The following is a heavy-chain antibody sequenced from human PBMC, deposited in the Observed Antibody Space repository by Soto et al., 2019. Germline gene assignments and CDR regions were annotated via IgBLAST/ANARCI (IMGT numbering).Heavy chain of an antibody. D-gene: IGHD2-2*01. CDR3: ARDRTPSKTTVPAALGY. J-gene: IGHJ4*02. V-gene: IGHV1-69*08. CDR1: GGTFSSYT. CDR2: IIPILGIA. Sequence: QVQLVQSGAEVKQPGSSVKVSCKASGGTFSSYTISWVRQAPGQGLEWMGRIIPILGIANYAQKFQGRVTITEDNSTSTAYMELSSLRSEDTAVYYCARDRTPSKTTVPAALGYWGEGTLVTVSS.